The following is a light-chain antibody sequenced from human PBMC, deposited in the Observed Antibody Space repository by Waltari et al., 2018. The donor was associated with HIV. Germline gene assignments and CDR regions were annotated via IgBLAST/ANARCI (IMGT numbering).Light chain of an antibody. CDR1: NSDVGAYKY. CDR3: CSYATRYTWV. V-gene: IGLV2-11*01. J-gene: IGLJ3*02. Sequence: QSALTQPRSVSGSPGQSVTISCTGTNSDVGAYKYVSWYQQHRGKAPKLMIYDVSKRASGVPDRFSCSKAGTTASLTTSGLHAEDAGDYYCCSYATRYTWVFGGGTKLTVL. CDR2: DVS.